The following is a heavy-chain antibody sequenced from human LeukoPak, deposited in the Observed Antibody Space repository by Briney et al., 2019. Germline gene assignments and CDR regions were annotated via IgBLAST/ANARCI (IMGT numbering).Heavy chain of an antibody. Sequence: PSETLSLTCTVSGGSINSYYWSWVRQPPGRGLEWIGCIYYTGTTSYNPSLKSRVTISVDTSKKQFSLKLTSVTAADTAVYYCARDGDGRRGYSDYWGQGTLVTVSS. V-gene: IGHV4-59*01. CDR3: ARDGDGRRGYSDY. D-gene: IGHD2-15*01. CDR1: GGSINSYY. J-gene: IGHJ4*02. CDR2: IYYTGTT.